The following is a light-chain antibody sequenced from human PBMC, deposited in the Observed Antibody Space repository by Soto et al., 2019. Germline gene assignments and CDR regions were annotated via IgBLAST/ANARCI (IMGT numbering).Light chain of an antibody. CDR1: QSISSW. CDR2: KTA. J-gene: IGKJ1*01. V-gene: IGKV1-5*03. Sequence: DIQMTQSPSTLSASVGDRVTINCRASQSISSWLAWYQQKPGKAPKLLIYKTASLESGVPSRFSGSRSGTEFTLTISSLQPDDFATEYCQQYSTYPWTFGEGTKVEIK. CDR3: QQYSTYPWT.